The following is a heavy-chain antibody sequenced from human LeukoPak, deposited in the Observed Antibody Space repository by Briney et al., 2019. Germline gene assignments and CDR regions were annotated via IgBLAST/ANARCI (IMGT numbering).Heavy chain of an antibody. Sequence: PGRSLSLSCAASGFTFSNYGMHWVRQAPGKGLEWVAVIWYDGSNKYYADSVKGRFTISRDNSKNTLYLQMNSLRAEDTAVYYCARDFYDSSGYYDYYFDYWGQGTLVTVSS. V-gene: IGHV3-33*08. CDR3: ARDFYDSSGYYDYYFDY. D-gene: IGHD3-22*01. CDR1: GFTFSNYG. J-gene: IGHJ4*02. CDR2: IWYDGSNK.